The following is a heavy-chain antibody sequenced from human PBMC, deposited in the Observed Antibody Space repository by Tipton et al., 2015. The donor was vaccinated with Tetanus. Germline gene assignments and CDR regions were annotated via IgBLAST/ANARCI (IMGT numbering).Heavy chain of an antibody. V-gene: IGHV3-23*03. CDR1: GFSFSDHA. Sequence: SLRLSCAVSGFSFSDHAMHWVRQAPGKGLEWVSVIYSGDSRTYYADSVKGRFTISRDNSKNTLYLQMNSLRADDTAVYYCAKSVGSTGLYGMDVWGQGTTVTVSS. D-gene: IGHD1-26*01. CDR3: AKSVGSTGLYGMDV. J-gene: IGHJ6*02. CDR2: IYSGDSRT.